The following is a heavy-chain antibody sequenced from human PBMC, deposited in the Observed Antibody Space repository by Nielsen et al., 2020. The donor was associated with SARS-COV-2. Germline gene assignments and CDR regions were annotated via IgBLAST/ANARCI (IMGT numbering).Heavy chain of an antibody. V-gene: IGHV3-30*03. CDR3: LPYYFYY. J-gene: IGHJ4*02. Sequence: GESLKISCAASGFTFSSYGMHWVRQAPGKGLEWVAVISYDGSNKYYADSVKGRFTISRDNSKNTLYLQMNSLRAEDTAVYYCLPYYFYYWGQGTLVTISS. CDR2: ISYDGSNK. CDR1: GFTFSSYG.